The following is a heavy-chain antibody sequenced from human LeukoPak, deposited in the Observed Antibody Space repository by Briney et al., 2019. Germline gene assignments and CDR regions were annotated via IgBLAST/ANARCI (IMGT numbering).Heavy chain of an antibody. D-gene: IGHD3-10*01. Sequence: SQTLSLTCAIPGDSVLSNRAAWNWIRQSPSRGLEWLGRTFYRSKWYSDYAVSVKSRITINPDTSKNQFSLQLNSATPEDTAVYYCARDLSGIFDPWGQGTLVTVSS. J-gene: IGHJ5*02. V-gene: IGHV6-1*01. CDR2: TFYRSKWYS. CDR3: ARDLSGIFDP. CDR1: GDSVLSNRAA.